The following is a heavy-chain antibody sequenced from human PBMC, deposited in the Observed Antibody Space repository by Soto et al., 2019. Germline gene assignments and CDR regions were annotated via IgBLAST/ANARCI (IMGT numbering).Heavy chain of an antibody. Sequence: GASVKVSCKASGYTFTSYYMHWVRQAPGQGLEWMGIINPSGGSTSYAQKFQGRVTMTRDTSTSTVYMELSSLRSEDTAVYYCARGWGRVTMIVVPSSALGAFDIWGQGPMVTVSS. V-gene: IGHV1-46*01. CDR3: ARGWGRVTMIVVPSSALGAFDI. D-gene: IGHD3-22*01. J-gene: IGHJ3*02. CDR2: INPSGGST. CDR1: GYTFTSYY.